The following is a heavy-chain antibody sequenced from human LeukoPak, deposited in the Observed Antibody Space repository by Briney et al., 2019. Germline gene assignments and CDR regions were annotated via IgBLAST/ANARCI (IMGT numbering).Heavy chain of an antibody. D-gene: IGHD6-13*01. CDR3: ARVAAGTYYYGMDV. CDR1: GYTCTSDG. J-gene: IGHJ6*04. CDR2: ISAYNGNT. V-gene: IGHV1-18*04. Sequence: PGASVKVSCKASGYTCTSDGISWVRQSPEQRLEWMGWISAYNGNTNYAQKLQGRVTMTTDTSTSTAYMELRSLRSDDTAVYYCARVAAGTYYYGMDVWGKGTTVTVSS.